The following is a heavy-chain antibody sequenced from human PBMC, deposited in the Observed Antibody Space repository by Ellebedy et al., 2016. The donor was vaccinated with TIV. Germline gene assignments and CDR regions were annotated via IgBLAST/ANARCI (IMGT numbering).Heavy chain of an antibody. Sequence: AASVKVSCKASGGIFSRYGLSSVRQAPGQGLVWMGGIIHMLGKTNYAQKFRGRVTITADGSTSTGYMELSSLGSEDTAVYYCSRVGNYYGGKPSYYFDYWGQGTLVAVSS. CDR1: GGIFSRYG. D-gene: IGHD4-23*01. CDR2: IIHMLGKT. V-gene: IGHV1-69*13. J-gene: IGHJ4*02. CDR3: SRVGNYYGGKPSYYFDY.